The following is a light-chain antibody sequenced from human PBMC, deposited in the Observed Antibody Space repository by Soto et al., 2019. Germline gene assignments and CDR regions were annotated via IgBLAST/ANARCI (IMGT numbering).Light chain of an antibody. V-gene: IGKV3-20*01. J-gene: IGKJ1*01. CDR2: GAS. Sequence: EIVLPQSPGTLSLSPGERATLSCRASQSVSNNYLAWYQQKPGQAPRLLIYGASNRATGIPDRFSGSGSGTDFTLTIIRLEPEDFAVYYCQQYCSSGTFGQGTKVDIK. CDR1: QSVSNNY. CDR3: QQYCSSGT.